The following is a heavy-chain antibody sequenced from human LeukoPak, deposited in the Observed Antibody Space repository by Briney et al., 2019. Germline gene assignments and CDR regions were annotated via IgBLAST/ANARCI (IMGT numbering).Heavy chain of an antibody. CDR1: GASISSYY. J-gene: IGHJ4*02. Sequence: SETLSLTCTVSGASISSYYWSWIPQPPGKGLEWIGYIYYSGSSNYNPSLKSRVTISVDTSKNQFSLKLSSVTAADTAVYYCARYPFDGYNYYFDYWGQGTLVTVSS. CDR2: IYYSGSS. D-gene: IGHD5-24*01. CDR3: ARYPFDGYNYYFDY. V-gene: IGHV4-59*01.